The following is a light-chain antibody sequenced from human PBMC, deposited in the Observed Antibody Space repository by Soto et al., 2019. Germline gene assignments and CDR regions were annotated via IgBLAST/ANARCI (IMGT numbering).Light chain of an antibody. V-gene: IGLV2-14*01. CDR2: DVS. Sequence: QSALTQPASVSGSPGQSITISCTGTISDVGGYNYVSWYQQHPGKAPKLIIFDVSNRPSGVSNRFSGSKSGNTASLTISGLQAEEEADYYCNSYTSSSTRVFGGGTKLTVL. J-gene: IGLJ2*01. CDR3: NSYTSSSTRV. CDR1: ISDVGGYNY.